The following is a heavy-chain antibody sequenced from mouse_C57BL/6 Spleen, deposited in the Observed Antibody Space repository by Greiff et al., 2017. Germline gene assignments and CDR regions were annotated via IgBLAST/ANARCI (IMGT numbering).Heavy chain of an antibody. CDR2: INPGSGGT. CDR3: ARFGNWYFDV. CDR1: GYAFTNYL. Sequence: QVQLQQSGAELVRPGTSVKVSCKASGYAFTNYLMEWVKQRPGQGLEWIGVINPGSGGTNYNEKFKGKATLTADKSSSTAYMQRSSLTSEDSAVYFCARFGNWYFDVWGTGTTVTVSS. V-gene: IGHV1-54*01. J-gene: IGHJ1*03.